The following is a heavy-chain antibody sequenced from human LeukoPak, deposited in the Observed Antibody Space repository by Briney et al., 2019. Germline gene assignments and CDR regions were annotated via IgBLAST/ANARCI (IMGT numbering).Heavy chain of an antibody. CDR3: ARGGSSRDFEY. CDR2: ISTSRGAT. J-gene: IGHJ4*02. CDR1: GFIFTSYT. Sequence: GGSLRLSCAASGFIFTSYTMNWVRQAPGKGLEWVSSISTSRGATYYADSVKGRFTISRDKGKNSLYLQMNGLRAEDTAVYYCARGGSSRDFEYWGQGTLVTVSS. D-gene: IGHD3-10*01. V-gene: IGHV3-48*01.